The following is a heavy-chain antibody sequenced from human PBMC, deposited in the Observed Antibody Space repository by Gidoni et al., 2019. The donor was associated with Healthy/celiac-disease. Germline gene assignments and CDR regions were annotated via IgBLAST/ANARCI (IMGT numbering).Heavy chain of an antibody. D-gene: IGHD5-12*01. J-gene: IGHJ5*02. CDR3: AKDLGGGWLQLGHWFDP. CDR1: GFTFSSYA. CDR2: ISGSGGST. V-gene: IGHV3-23*01. Sequence: EVQLLESGGGLVQPGGSLRLSCAASGFTFSSYAMSWVRQAPGKGLEWVSAISGSGGSTYYADSGKGRFTISRDNSKNTLYLQMNSLRAEDTAVYYCAKDLGGGWLQLGHWFDPWGQGTLVTVSS.